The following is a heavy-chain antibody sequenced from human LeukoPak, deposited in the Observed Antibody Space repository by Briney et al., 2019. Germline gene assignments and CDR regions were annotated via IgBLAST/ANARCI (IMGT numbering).Heavy chain of an antibody. D-gene: IGHD2-8*01. CDR2: INPNSGGT. V-gene: IGHV1-2*02. CDR1: GYTFTGYY. CDR3: ARVRSCTNGVCSEEENYFDY. J-gene: IGHJ4*02. Sequence: GASVKVSCKASGYTFTGYYMHWVRQAPGQGLEWMGWINPNSGGTNYAQKFQGRVTMTRNTSINTAYMELSRLRSDDTAVYYCARVRSCTNGVCSEEENYFDYWGQGTLVTVSS.